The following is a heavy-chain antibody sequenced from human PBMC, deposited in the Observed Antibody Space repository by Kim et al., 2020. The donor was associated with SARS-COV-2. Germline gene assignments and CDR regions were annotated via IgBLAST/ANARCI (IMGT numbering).Heavy chain of an antibody. V-gene: IGHV4-61*02. CDR2: LSTSGST. J-gene: IGHJ6*02. CDR3: ARESENYYYGLDV. CDR1: GDSLTSETYF. Sequence: SETLSLTCTVSGDSLTSETYFWTWIRQPAGKGLEWIGRLSTSGSTKYNPSLKSRVTISVDTSNNQFSLKLRSVTAADTAVYFCARESENYYYGLDVWGQGTTVTVS.